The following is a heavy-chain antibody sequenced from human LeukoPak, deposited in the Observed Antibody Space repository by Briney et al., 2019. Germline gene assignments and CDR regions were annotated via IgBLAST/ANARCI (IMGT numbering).Heavy chain of an antibody. CDR1: GFTFSSYG. V-gene: IGHV3-33*01. D-gene: IGHD1-1*01. CDR2: IWYDGSNK. CDR3: ARDALDPYYYYGMDV. Sequence: GGSLRLSCAASGFTFSSYGMHWVRQAPGKGLEWVAVIWYDGSNKYYADSVKGRFTISRDNSKNTLYLQMNSLRAEDTAVYYCARDALDPYYYYGMDVWGQGTTVTVSS. J-gene: IGHJ6*02.